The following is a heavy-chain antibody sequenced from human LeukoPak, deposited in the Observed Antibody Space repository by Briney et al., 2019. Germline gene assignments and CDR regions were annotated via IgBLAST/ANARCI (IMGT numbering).Heavy chain of an antibody. Sequence: GGSLRLSCAASGFTFSSYWMSWVRQAPGKGLEWVANIKQDGSDKYYVDSVKGRFTISRDNAKNSLYLQMISLRDEDTAVYYCARVGASYGGNSYVFDIWGEGTMVTVSS. CDR3: ARVGASYGGNSYVFDI. V-gene: IGHV3-7*01. J-gene: IGHJ3*02. D-gene: IGHD4-23*01. CDR2: IKQDGSDK. CDR1: GFTFSSYW.